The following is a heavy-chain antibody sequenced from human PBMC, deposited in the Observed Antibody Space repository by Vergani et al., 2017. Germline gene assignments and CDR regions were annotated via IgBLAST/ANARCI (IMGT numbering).Heavy chain of an antibody. D-gene: IGHD2-2*02. CDR3: ARDGRYCSSTSCYTGFYYYYYMDV. CDR1: GFTFSSYA. V-gene: IGHV3-30-3*01. CDR2: ISYDGSNK. J-gene: IGHJ6*03. Sequence: QVQLVESGGGVVQPGRSLRLSCAASGFTFSSYAMHWVRQAPGKGLEGVAVISYDGSNKYYADSVKGRFTISRDNSKNTLYLQMNSLRAEDTAVYYCARDGRYCSSTSCYTGFYYYYYMDVWGKGTTVTVSS.